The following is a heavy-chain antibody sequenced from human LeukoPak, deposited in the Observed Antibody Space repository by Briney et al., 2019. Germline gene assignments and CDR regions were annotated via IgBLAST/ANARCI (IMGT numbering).Heavy chain of an antibody. CDR1: GFTFSNYD. J-gene: IGHJ3*02. CDR3: AKGDSGSYSIDAFDI. CDR2: ISSGSSYI. Sequence: PGGSLRLSCAVSGFTFSNYDMNWVRQAPGKGLEWVSSISSGSSYIYYTDSVKGRFTISRDNAKNSLYLQMNSLRAEDTALYYCAKGDSGSYSIDAFDIWGQGTMVTVSS. D-gene: IGHD1-26*01. V-gene: IGHV3-21*04.